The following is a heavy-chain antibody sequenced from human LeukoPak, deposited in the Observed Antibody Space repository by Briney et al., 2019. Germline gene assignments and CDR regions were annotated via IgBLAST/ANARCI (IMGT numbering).Heavy chain of an antibody. CDR3: ARVGVVAVAGTGFDY. Sequence: SETLSLTCTVSGGSISSGGHYWTWIRQHPEKGLEWIGYIYYSGSTYYNPSLKSRVTISVGTSKNQFSLKLNSVTAADTAVYYCARVGVVAVAGTGFDYWGQGTLVTVSS. J-gene: IGHJ4*02. D-gene: IGHD6-19*01. CDR1: GGSISSGGHY. V-gene: IGHV4-31*03. CDR2: IYYSGST.